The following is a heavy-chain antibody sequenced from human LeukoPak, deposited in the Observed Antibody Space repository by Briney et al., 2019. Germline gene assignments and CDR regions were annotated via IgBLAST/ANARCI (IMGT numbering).Heavy chain of an antibody. CDR1: GFTFTNYA. CDR2: ISNSGRT. Sequence: GGSLRLSCAASGFTFTNYAISWVRQAPGKGLNGVSAISNSGRTYYADSVKGRFTISRDNSKNTLHLQMNSLSAEDTAVYYCAKESPYAVGGTGRIYYFDYWAQGALVTVSS. D-gene: IGHD1-26*01. CDR3: AKESPYAVGGTGRIYYFDY. J-gene: IGHJ4*02. V-gene: IGHV3-23*01.